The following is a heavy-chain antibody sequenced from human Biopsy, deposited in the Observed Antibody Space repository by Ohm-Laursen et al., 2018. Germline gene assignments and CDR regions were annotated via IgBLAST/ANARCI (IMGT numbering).Heavy chain of an antibody. J-gene: IGHJ6*02. CDR1: GGSISSDY. CDR2: IYYSGST. V-gene: IGHV4-59*01. Sequence: SDTLSLTCTVSGGSISSDYWSWIRQTPGKGLEWIGYIYYSGSTNYNPSLKSRVTISVDTSKNQFSPRLNSVTAADTAVYYCARETNSTGWPYYYFYGMDVWGQGTTVTVSS. D-gene: IGHD2/OR15-2a*01. CDR3: ARETNSTGWPYYYFYGMDV.